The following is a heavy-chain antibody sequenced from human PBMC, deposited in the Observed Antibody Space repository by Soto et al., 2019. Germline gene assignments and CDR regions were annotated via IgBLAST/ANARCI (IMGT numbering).Heavy chain of an antibody. CDR2: INPSGGST. CDR1: GYTFTSYY. D-gene: IGHD3-10*01. V-gene: IGHV1-46*03. Sequence: GASVKVSCKASGYTFTSYYMHWVRQAPGQGLEWMGIINPSGGSTSYAQKFQGRVTMTRDTSTSTVYMELSSLRSEDTAVYYCARVKMVRGGPDFHDEAIDYWGQGTLVTVSS. CDR3: ARVKMVRGGPDFHDEAIDY. J-gene: IGHJ4*02.